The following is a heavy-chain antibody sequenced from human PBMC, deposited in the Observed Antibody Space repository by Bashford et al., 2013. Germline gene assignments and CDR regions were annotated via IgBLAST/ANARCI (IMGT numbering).Heavy chain of an antibody. D-gene: IGHD5-24*01. CDR3: ARWDHVSRYFDY. Sequence: GSLRLSCAASGFSVKDAWMSWVRQAPGKGLEWVGQIKAQAEGGTTDYAALVKGRVTVSRNTSDNTFYLQLNSVTPEDTAVYYCARWDHVSRYFDYWGQGTLVTVSS. V-gene: IGHV3-15*05. CDR1: GFSVKDAW. J-gene: IGHJ4*02. CDR2: IKAQAEGGTT.